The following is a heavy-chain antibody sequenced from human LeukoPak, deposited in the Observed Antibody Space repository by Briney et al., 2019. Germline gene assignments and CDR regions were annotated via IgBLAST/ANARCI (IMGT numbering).Heavy chain of an antibody. CDR1: GGSISSYY. CDR3: ARHSTTGDWFDP. V-gene: IGHV4-59*08. D-gene: IGHD5/OR15-5a*01. Sequence: SETLSLTCTVSGGSISSYYWSWIRQPPGKGLEWIGYIYYSGSTNYNPSLKSRVTISVDTSKNQFSLKLSSVTAADTAVYYCARHSTTGDWFDPWGQGTLVTVSS. CDR2: IYYSGST. J-gene: IGHJ5*02.